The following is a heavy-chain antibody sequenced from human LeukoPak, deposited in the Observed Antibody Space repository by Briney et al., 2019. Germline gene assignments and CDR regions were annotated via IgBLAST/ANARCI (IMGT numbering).Heavy chain of an antibody. V-gene: IGHV1-69*05. CDR3: ARSITIFGVVTTAYNWFDP. Sequence: SVKVSRKASGGTFSSYAISWVRQAPGQGLEWMGGIIPIFGTANYAQKFQGRVTITTDESTSTAYMELSSLRSEDTAVYYCARSITIFGVVTTAYNWFDPWGQGTLVTVSS. CDR2: IIPIFGTA. CDR1: GGTFSSYA. D-gene: IGHD3-3*01. J-gene: IGHJ5*02.